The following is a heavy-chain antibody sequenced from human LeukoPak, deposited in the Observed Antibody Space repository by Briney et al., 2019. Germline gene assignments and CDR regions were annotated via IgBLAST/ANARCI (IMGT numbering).Heavy chain of an antibody. J-gene: IGHJ6*02. V-gene: IGHV2-70*11. CDR1: GFSFSTSGMC. Sequence: SGPALVKPTQTLTLTCTFSGFSFSTSGMCVSWIRQPPGKALEWLARIDWDDDKYYSTSLKTRLTISKDTSKNQVVLTMTNMDPVDTATYYCARTPVAVADSYYYGMDVWGQGTTVTVSS. CDR2: IDWDDDK. D-gene: IGHD6-19*01. CDR3: ARTPVAVADSYYYGMDV.